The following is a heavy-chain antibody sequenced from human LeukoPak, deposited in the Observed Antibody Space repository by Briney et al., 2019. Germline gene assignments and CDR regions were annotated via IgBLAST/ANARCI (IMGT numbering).Heavy chain of an antibody. CDR3: ARAPSEIGGYYPEYFRH. V-gene: IGHV3-74*01. Sequence: GGSLRLSCAASGFTFSSYGMHWVRQAPGKGLVWVSRIKSDGRTNYADSVKGRFTISRDNAKNTVFLQMNSLRAEDTGVYYCARAPSEIGGYYPEYFRHWGQGTLVIVSS. CDR1: GFTFSSYG. D-gene: IGHD3-22*01. CDR2: IKSDGRT. J-gene: IGHJ1*01.